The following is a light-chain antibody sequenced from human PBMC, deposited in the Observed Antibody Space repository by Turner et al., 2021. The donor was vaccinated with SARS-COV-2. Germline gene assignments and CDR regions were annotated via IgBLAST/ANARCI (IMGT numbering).Light chain of an antibody. Sequence: DIQMTQSPSSLSASVGDRVTITCQASQDISNYLNWYQLKPGKAPKLLIYDASNLETGVPSRFSGSGSGTDFTFTISSLQPEDIATYYCLQYDNLPRTFGQGTKLEIK. CDR2: DAS. CDR3: LQYDNLPRT. CDR1: QDISNY. J-gene: IGKJ2*01. V-gene: IGKV1-33*01.